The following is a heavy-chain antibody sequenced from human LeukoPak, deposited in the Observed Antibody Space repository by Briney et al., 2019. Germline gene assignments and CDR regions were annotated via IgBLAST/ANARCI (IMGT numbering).Heavy chain of an antibody. J-gene: IGHJ4*02. CDR3: GRDGVIRSSGYLVRPESDY. Sequence: SETLSLTCTVSGASINSYYWSWIRQPAGKGLEGIGRIYNSVSTYYNPSLKGRVTMSVDTSKNHVSLKLSSVTAADAAVYYCGRDGVIRSSGYLVRPESDYWGQGTLVAVSS. D-gene: IGHD6-13*01. V-gene: IGHV4-4*07. CDR1: GASINSYY. CDR2: IYNSVST.